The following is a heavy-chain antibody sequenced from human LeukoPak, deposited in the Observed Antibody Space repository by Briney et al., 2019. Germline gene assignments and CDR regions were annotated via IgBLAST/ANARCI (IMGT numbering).Heavy chain of an antibody. D-gene: IGHD1-26*01. Sequence: PGGSLRLSCAASGFTFTKFWMTWVRQAPGKGLEWVANIRQDGSEKYYVDSVKGRFTISRDNAENSMYLQMNSLRVEDTAVYYCAREESGATYYFDNWGQGTLVTVSS. CDR3: AREESGATYYFDN. J-gene: IGHJ4*02. CDR1: GFTFTKFW. CDR2: IRQDGSEK. V-gene: IGHV3-7*05.